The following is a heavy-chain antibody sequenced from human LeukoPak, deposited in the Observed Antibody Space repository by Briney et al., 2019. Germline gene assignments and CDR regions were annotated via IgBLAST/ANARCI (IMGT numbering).Heavy chain of an antibody. V-gene: IGHV1-45*02. CDR3: AGGTAYYYDSSGYYDKNWFDP. CDR1: GYTFTYRY. Sequence: GASVTVSCKASGYTFTYRYLHWVRQAPGQALEWMGWITPFNGNTNYAQKFQDRVTITRDRSMSTAYMELSSLRSEDTAMYYCAGGTAYYYDSSGYYDKNWFDPWGQGTLVTVSS. J-gene: IGHJ5*02. CDR2: ITPFNGNT. D-gene: IGHD3-22*01.